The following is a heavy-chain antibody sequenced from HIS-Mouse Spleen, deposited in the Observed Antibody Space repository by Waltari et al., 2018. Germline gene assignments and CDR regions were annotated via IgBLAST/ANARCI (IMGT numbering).Heavy chain of an antibody. J-gene: IGHJ5*02. D-gene: IGHD3-3*01. CDR2: IYYSGST. CDR3: ARSPYYDFWSGYSDNWFDP. CDR1: GGSISSGGYY. V-gene: IGHV4-31*03. Sequence: QVQLQESGPGLVKPSQTLSLTGTVSGGSISSGGYYLILIRTPPGKGLEWIGYIYYSGSTYYNPSLKSRVTISVDTSKNQFSLKLSSVTAADTAVYYCARSPYYDFWSGYSDNWFDPWGQGTLVTVSS.